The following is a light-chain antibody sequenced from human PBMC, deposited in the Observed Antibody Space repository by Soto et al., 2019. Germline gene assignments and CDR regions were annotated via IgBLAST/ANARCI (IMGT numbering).Light chain of an antibody. Sequence: IEMTQSPATLSLSLGERATHCXRASHSGSTNLAWYQQKTGQXTRLLXXYEXTRGPGILARFSGSGSGREFTLTISSLQSEDFAVYYCRQYNNWSPITFGQGTRLEIK. V-gene: IGKV3-15*01. J-gene: IGKJ5*01. CDR3: RQYNNWSPIT. CDR1: HSGSTN. CDR2: YEX.